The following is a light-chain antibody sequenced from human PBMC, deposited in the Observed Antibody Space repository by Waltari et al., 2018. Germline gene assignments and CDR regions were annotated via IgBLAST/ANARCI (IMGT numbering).Light chain of an antibody. J-gene: IGKJ4*01. V-gene: IGKV1-NL1*01. CDR1: QGVSNS. CDR3: QQYYSTERLT. Sequence: DIQMTQSPSSLSASVGARVTITCRTSQGVSNSLAWYQQKPGKAPKLLLFAASRLESGVPSRFSGFGSGTDFTLTISSLQPEDFATYYCQQYYSTERLTFGGGTKVEIK. CDR2: AAS.